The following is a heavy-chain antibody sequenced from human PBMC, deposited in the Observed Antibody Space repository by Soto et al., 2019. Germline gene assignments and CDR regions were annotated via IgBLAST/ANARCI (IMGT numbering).Heavy chain of an antibody. Sequence: VGPLRLSWTASGFTFSSFTRSWVRNTPFKGLELVSGTSSTGGSSSYADSVKGRFTISRDNTKNTLYLQMSSLRAEDTAVYYCAKDRVGGTYPYYFDYWGQGSVVTVSS. CDR2: TSSTGGSS. D-gene: IGHD1-26*01. CDR1: GFTFSSFT. CDR3: AKDRVGGTYPYYFDY. J-gene: IGHJ4*02. V-gene: IGHV3-23*01.